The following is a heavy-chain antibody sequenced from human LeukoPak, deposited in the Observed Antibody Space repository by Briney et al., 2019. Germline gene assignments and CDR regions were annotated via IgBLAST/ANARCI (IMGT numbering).Heavy chain of an antibody. J-gene: IGHJ4*02. V-gene: IGHV4-4*08. CDR2: VYHSGST. CDR1: GGYINTYY. Sequence: SETLSLTCTVSGGYINTYYWSWIRQTPGKGLEWIGYVYHSGSTYYNPSLKSRVTISVDTSKNQFSLKLSSVTAADTAVYYCASGTMIVVDWGQGTLVTVSS. CDR3: ASGTMIVVD. D-gene: IGHD3-22*01.